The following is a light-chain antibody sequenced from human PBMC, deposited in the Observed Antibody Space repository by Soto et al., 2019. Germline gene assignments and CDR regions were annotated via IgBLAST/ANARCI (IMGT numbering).Light chain of an antibody. CDR3: QQSYRNSGT. J-gene: IGKJ4*01. V-gene: IGKV1-5*01. CDR2: DAS. Sequence: DRQMAQSPSTLPASVGDRVTIPCRASQSISSCLAWYQQKPGKAPKLLIYDASSLESGVPSRFSGSGSGTEFTLTISGLQPDDFATYYCQQSYRNSGTFGRGTKVDI. CDR1: QSISSC.